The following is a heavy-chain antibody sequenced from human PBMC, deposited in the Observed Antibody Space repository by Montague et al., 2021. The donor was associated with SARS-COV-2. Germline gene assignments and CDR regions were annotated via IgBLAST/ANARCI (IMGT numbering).Heavy chain of an antibody. CDR3: ARHRDNLGSLNGFAP. CDR2: NYYSTTS. V-gene: IGHV4-39*01. Sequence: SETLSLTCTVSAGSIRDTDYFWGRLRQPPGQDLEWIGSNYYSTTSNPNLSLKSRVTISVDTSKNQFSLKLSSVTAADTAVYFCARHRDNLGSLNGFAPWGQGTLVTVSS. J-gene: IGHJ5*02. CDR1: AGSIRDTDYF. D-gene: IGHD3-16*01.